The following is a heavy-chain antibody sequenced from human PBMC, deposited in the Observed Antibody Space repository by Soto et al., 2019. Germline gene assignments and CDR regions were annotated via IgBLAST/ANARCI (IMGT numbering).Heavy chain of an antibody. V-gene: IGHV1-2*02. CDR3: ATGINLWRLYYYYYGMDV. Sequence: ASVKVSCKASGYTFTGYYMHWVRQAPGQGLEWMGWINPNSGGTNYAQKFQGRVTMTRDTSISTAYMELSRLRSDDTAVYYCATGINLWRLYYYYYGMDVWGQGTTVTVSS. J-gene: IGHJ6*02. CDR2: INPNSGGT. D-gene: IGHD6-25*01. CDR1: GYTFTGYY.